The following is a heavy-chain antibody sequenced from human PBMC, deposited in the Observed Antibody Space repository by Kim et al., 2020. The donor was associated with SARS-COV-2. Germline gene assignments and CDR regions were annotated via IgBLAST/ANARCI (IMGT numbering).Heavy chain of an antibody. CDR3: AKDHPSSGWPTFDS. V-gene: IGHV3-23*05. J-gene: IGHJ4*02. Sequence: GGSLRLSCAASGFTFSRRAMSWVRQVPGKGLEWIASVNNNNNPYYADSVKGRFTVSRDITKDTRYLQMNSLRADDTALYYCAKDHPSSGWPTFDSWGQGT. D-gene: IGHD6-19*01. CDR1: GFTFSRRA. CDR2: VNNNNNP.